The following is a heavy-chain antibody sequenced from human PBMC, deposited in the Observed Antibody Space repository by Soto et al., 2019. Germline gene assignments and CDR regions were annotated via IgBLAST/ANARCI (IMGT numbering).Heavy chain of an antibody. D-gene: IGHD6-19*01. CDR3: ASTGIAVAGYMDF. CDR2: IYYSGST. CDR1: GGSISREY. V-gene: IGHV4-59*01. J-gene: IGHJ6*03. Sequence: SETLSLTCTVSGGSISREYWSWTRQPPGKGLEWIGYIYYSGSTNYNPSLKSRVTISVDTSKNQFSLKLSSVTAADTAVYYCASTGIAVAGYMDFWGKGTTVTVSS.